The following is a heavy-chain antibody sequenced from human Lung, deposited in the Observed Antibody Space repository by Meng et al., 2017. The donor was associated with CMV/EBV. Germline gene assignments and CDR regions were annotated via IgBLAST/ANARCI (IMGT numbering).Heavy chain of an antibody. D-gene: IGHD3-3*01. CDR3: ARDRLHLYRFLEWLFGYYFDY. Sequence: SETLSLXCTVSGGSVSSGSYYWSWIRQPPGKGLEWIGYIYDSGSTNYNPSLKSRVTIAVDTYKNQFSLKLSSVTAADADVYYCARDRLHLYRFLEWLFGYYFDYXGQGXLVTVSS. J-gene: IGHJ4*02. V-gene: IGHV4-61*01. CDR2: IYDSGST. CDR1: GGSVSSGSYY.